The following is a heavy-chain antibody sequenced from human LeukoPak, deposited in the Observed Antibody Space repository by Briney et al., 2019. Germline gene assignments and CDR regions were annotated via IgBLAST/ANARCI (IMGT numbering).Heavy chain of an antibody. J-gene: IGHJ4*02. CDR3: ARNYGSGSTPNFDY. CDR2: IYYSGST. Sequence: SETLSLTCTVSGGSISSYYWSWIRQPPGKGLEWIGYIYYSGSTNYNPSLKSRVTISVDTSKNQFSLKLSSVTAADTAVYYCARNYGSGSTPNFDYWGQGTLVTVSS. CDR1: GGSISSYY. D-gene: IGHD3-10*01. V-gene: IGHV4-59*08.